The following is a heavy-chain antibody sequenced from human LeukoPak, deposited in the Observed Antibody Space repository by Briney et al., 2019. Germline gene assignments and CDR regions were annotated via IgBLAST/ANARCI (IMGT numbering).Heavy chain of an antibody. CDR1: GFTFSSYA. CDR2: ISGSGGST. D-gene: IGHD3-9*01. Sequence: AGGSLGLSCAASGFTFSSYAMSWVRQAPGKGLEWVSAISGSGGSTYYADSVKGRFTISRDNSKNTLYLQMNSLRAEDTAVYYCARGSYYDILTGQPASFHHWGQGTLVTVSS. J-gene: IGHJ1*01. CDR3: ARGSYYDILTGQPASFHH. V-gene: IGHV3-23*01.